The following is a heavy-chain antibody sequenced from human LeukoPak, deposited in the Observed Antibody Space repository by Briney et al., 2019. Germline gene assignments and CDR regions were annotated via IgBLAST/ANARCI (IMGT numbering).Heavy chain of an antibody. J-gene: IGHJ4*02. D-gene: IGHD3-10*01. Sequence: EASVKVSCKASGYTFTSYGISWVRQAPGQGLEWMGWISAYNGNTNYAQKFQGRVTITADESTSTAYMELSSLRSEDTAVYYCARDLMDGSGSYCYYFDYWGQGALVTVSS. V-gene: IGHV1-18*01. CDR2: ISAYNGNT. CDR1: GYTFTSYG. CDR3: ARDLMDGSGSYCYYFDY.